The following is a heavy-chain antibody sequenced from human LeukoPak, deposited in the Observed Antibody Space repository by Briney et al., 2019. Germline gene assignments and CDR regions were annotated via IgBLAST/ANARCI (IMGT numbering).Heavy chain of an antibody. CDR1: GFTFSSYA. CDR3: ARGHCSGGSCYSVYYYYYGMDV. Sequence: GGSLRLSCAASGFTFSSYAMHWVRQAPGKGLEWVAVIAYDGNSKYYADSVQGRFTISRDNSKNTLDLQMNSLRGEDTAVYYCARGHCSGGSCYSVYYYYYGMDVWGQGTTVTVSS. J-gene: IGHJ6*02. D-gene: IGHD2-15*01. CDR2: IAYDGNSK. V-gene: IGHV3-30-3*01.